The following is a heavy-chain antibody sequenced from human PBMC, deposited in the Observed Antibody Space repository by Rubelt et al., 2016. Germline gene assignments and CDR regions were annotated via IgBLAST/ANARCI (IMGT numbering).Heavy chain of an antibody. J-gene: IGHJ4*02. D-gene: IGHD6-25*01. V-gene: IGHV4-34*02. CDR2: ISHTGIT. CDR3: ARGLGKQVPTANY. CDR1: GASVSGYH. Sequence: VQLQQWGAGLLKPSETLSLSCDVYGASVSGYHYNWIRQPPGKGLEWIGEISHTGITSYNSSLNSRVTISIDTSKNWGLWRLVRRTDAEAAMYYCARGLGKQVPTANYWGQGIRVTVSS.